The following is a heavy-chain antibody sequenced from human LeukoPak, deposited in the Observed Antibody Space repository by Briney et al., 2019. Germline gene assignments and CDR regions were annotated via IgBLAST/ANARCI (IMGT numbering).Heavy chain of an antibody. CDR1: GYTLAAFW. D-gene: IGHD2-8*01. V-gene: IGHV1-2*02. Sequence: ASVKVSCKASGYTLAAFWIHWVRQAPGQGLEWMGYVNPTTGDTYYAQNFQGRVTMTRDTSINTAYMELSSLRSDDTAVYYCSTEHKYCTSSTCGDYWGQGTLVTVSS. J-gene: IGHJ4*02. CDR3: STEHKYCTSSTCGDY. CDR2: VNPTTGDT.